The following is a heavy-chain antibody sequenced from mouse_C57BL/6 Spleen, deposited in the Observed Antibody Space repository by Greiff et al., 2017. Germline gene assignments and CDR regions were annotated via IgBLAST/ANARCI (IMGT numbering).Heavy chain of an antibody. CDR3: AIKGDYYGSSLGLFDY. CDR2: IHPYDSDT. CDR1: GYTFTSYW. D-gene: IGHD1-1*01. Sequence: VQLQQSGAELVKPGASVKVSCKASGYTFTSYWMHWVKQRPGQGLEWIGRIHPYDSDTNYNQKFKGKATLTVDKSSSTAYMQLSSLTSEDSAVYYCAIKGDYYGSSLGLFDYWGQGTTLTVSS. V-gene: IGHV1-74*01. J-gene: IGHJ2*01.